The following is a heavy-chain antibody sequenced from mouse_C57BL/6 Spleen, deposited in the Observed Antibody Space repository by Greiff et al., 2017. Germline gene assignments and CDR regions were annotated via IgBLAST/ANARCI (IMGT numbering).Heavy chain of an antibody. CDR1: GYTFTSYW. Sequence: QVQLKQSGAELVMPGASVKLSCKASGYTFTSYWMHWVKQRPGQGLEWIGEIDPSDSYTNYNQKFKGKSTLTVDKSSSTAYMQLSSLTSEDSAVYYCARRDYYSYAMDYWGQGTSVTVSS. CDR3: ARRDYYSYAMDY. J-gene: IGHJ4*01. D-gene: IGHD1-1*01. CDR2: IDPSDSYT. V-gene: IGHV1-69*01.